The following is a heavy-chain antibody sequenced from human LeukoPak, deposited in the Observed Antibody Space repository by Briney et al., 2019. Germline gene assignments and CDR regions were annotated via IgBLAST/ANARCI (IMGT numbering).Heavy chain of an antibody. Sequence: PSETLSLTCAVSGDSVSSRSYFWGWIRQPPGKGLEWIGSLYSSGSTYYNLSLKSRFTISVDNSKNQLALKLTSVTAADTAMYFCAGGSRGYQEAFDYWGQGTLVPVSS. CDR2: LYSSGST. CDR1: GDSVSSRSYF. J-gene: IGHJ4*02. D-gene: IGHD3-22*01. V-gene: IGHV4-39*06. CDR3: AGGSRGYQEAFDY.